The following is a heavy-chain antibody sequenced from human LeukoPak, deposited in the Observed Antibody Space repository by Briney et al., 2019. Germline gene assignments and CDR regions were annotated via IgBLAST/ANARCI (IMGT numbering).Heavy chain of an antibody. CDR2: IWYDGSNR. CDR3: AKDPLGFCTRATCRYLDS. J-gene: IGHJ4*02. D-gene: IGHD2-8*01. Sequence: GGSLRLSCAASGFTFSNYGMHWVRQAPGKGLEWVAFIWYDGSNRYYADSVKGRFTISRDNSENTLFLQMSSLRTEDTAVYYCAKDPLGFCTRATCRYLDSWGQETLVTVSS. CDR1: GFTFSNYG. V-gene: IGHV3-30*02.